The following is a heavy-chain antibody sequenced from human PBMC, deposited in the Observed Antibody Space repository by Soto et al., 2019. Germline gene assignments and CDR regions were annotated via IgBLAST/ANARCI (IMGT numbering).Heavy chain of an antibody. Sequence: PGESLKISCKGSGYNFAGYWIAWVRQLPGKGLELMGIIYPSDSDTRYRPSFQGQVTISADKSISSAYLQWSSLRASDTAMYYCARGGVSTRTFDYWGQGTPVTVSS. CDR1: GYNFAGYW. J-gene: IGHJ4*02. CDR2: IYPSDSDT. V-gene: IGHV5-51*01. CDR3: ARGGVSTRTFDY. D-gene: IGHD3-3*01.